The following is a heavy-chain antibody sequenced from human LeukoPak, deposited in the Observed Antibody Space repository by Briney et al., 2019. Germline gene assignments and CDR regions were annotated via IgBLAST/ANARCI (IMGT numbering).Heavy chain of an antibody. V-gene: IGHV3-53*01. CDR3: ARTPQLAY. CDR1: GFTVSSNY. CDR2: IYSGGST. Sequence: QPGGSLRLSCAASGFTVSSNYMSWVRQAPGKGVEWVSIIYSGGSTYYADSVKGRFTISRDNSKKALYLQMNSRRAEDTAMYYCARTPQLAYWGQGTLVTVSS. D-gene: IGHD3-10*01. J-gene: IGHJ4*02.